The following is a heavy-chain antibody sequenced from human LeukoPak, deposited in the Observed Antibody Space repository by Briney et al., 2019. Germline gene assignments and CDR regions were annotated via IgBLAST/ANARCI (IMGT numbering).Heavy chain of an antibody. Sequence: PGRSLRLSCAASGFTFSSYAMHWVRQAPGKGLEWVAVISYDGSNKYYADSVKGRFTISRDNSKNTLYLQMNSLRAEDTAVYYCAREALYGSGSCFDYWAREPWSPSPQ. CDR3: AREALYGSGSCFDY. CDR2: ISYDGSNK. CDR1: GFTFSSYA. D-gene: IGHD3-10*01. V-gene: IGHV3-30-3*01. J-gene: IGHJ4*02.